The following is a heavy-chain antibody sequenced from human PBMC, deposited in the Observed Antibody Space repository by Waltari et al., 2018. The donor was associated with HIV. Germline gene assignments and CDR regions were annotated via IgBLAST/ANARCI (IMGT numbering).Heavy chain of an antibody. V-gene: IGHV3-53*01. Sequence: EVQLVESGGGLIQPGGSLRLSCAASGFRVSSNYLTWVRPAPGKGLEWVSVIYSGGSTYYADSVKGRFTISRDNSKNTLYLQMNSLRAEDTAVYYCARGFGCGGDCYYFDYWGQGTLVTVSS. J-gene: IGHJ4*02. D-gene: IGHD2-21*02. CDR3: ARGFGCGGDCYYFDY. CDR1: GFRVSSNY. CDR2: IYSGGST.